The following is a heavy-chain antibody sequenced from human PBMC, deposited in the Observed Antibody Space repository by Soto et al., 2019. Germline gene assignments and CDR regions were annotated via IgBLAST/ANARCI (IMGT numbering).Heavy chain of an antibody. J-gene: IGHJ4*02. V-gene: IGHV3-23*01. CDR1: GFTFSSYS. CDR3: AKIRDYYFDY. Sequence: PGGSLRLSCAASGFTFSSYSMSWVRQAPGKGLEWVSHITASGGTTYYADSVKGRFTISRDTSRNTLYLQMNSLRAEDTALYYCAKIRDYYFDYWGQGTLVTVSS. CDR2: ITASGGTT.